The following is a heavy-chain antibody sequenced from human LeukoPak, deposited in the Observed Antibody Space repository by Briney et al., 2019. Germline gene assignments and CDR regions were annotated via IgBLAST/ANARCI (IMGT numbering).Heavy chain of an antibody. D-gene: IGHD2-2*02. CDR2: IYSGGST. CDR3: ARVISAVIYYYYYYYMDV. CDR1: GFTVSSNY. Sequence: GGSLRLSCAASGFTVSSNYMSWVRQAPGKGLEWVSVIYSGGSTYYADSVKGRFTISRDNSKNTLYLQMNSLRAEDTAVYYCARVISAVIYYYYYYYMDVWGKGTTVTVSS. V-gene: IGHV3-66*01. J-gene: IGHJ6*03.